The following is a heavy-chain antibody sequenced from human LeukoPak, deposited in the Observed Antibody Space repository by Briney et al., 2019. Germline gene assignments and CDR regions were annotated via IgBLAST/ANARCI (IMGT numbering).Heavy chain of an antibody. CDR3: ARPRYCMSTSCPDPQFEH. CDR2: IHQSGST. J-gene: IGHJ4*02. D-gene: IGHD2-2*01. Sequence: SETLSLTXAVYGDSHSVYYWSWIRQSPGKGLEWIGEIHQSGSTNYNPSLKSRIVMSVDTSKNQFSLKMRSVTAADTAVYYCARPRYCMSTSCPDPQFEHWGQGTLVTVSS. V-gene: IGHV4-34*01. CDR1: GDSHSVYY.